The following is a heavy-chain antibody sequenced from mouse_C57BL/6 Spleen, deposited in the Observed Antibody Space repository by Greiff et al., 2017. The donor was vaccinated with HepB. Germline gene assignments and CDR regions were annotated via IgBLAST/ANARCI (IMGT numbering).Heavy chain of an antibody. V-gene: IGHV1-20*01. J-gene: IGHJ1*03. D-gene: IGHD2-3*01. Sequence: EVQLQQSGPELVKPGDSVKISCKASGYSFTGYFMNWVMQSHGKSLEWIGRINPYNGDTFYNQKFKGKATLTVDKSSSTAHMELRSLTSDDSAVYYCARIYDGYYWYFDVWGTGTTVTVSS. CDR1: GYSFTGYF. CDR2: INPYNGDT. CDR3: ARIYDGYYWYFDV.